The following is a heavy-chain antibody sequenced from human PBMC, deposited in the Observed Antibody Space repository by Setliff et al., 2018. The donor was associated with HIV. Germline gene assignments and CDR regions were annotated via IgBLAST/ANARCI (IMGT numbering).Heavy chain of an antibody. V-gene: IGHV1-18*01. CDR2: ISAYNGYT. CDR3: ARSGYYGSSGEPSYFDY. Sequence: ASVKVSCKASGYTFSNYAIIWVRQAPGQGLEWMGWISAYNGYTNYAQNLQGRGTMTTDTSTSTAYMELRSLRSYDKAVYYCARSGYYGSSGEPSYFDYWGQGTLVTVSS. D-gene: IGHD3-22*01. CDR1: GYTFSNYA. J-gene: IGHJ4*02.